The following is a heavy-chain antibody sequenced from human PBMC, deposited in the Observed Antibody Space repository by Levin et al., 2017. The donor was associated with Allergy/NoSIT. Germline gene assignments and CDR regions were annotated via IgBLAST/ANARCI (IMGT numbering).Heavy chain of an antibody. CDR3: ARGGYDPSYYDY. CDR2: ISSSSSYT. CDR1: GFTFSDYY. Sequence: GGSLRLSCAASGFTFSDYYMSWIRQAPGKGLEWVSYISSSSSYTNYADSVKGRFTISRDNAKNSLYLQMNSLRAEDTAVYYCARGGYDPSYYDYWGQGTLVTVSS. D-gene: IGHD5-12*01. J-gene: IGHJ4*02. V-gene: IGHV3-11*05.